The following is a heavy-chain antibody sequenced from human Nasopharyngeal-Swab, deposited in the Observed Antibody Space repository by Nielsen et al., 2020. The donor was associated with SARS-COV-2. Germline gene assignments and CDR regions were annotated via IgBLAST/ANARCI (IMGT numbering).Heavy chain of an antibody. Sequence: SVKVSCKASGYTFTSYAVHWVRQAPGQRLEWMGWINAGNGNTKYSQKFQGRVTITRDTSASTAYMELSSLRSEDTAVYYCARGIAAAGTIDYWGQGTLVTVSS. V-gene: IGHV1-3*01. CDR3: ARGIAAAGTIDY. CDR1: GYTFTSYA. CDR2: INAGNGNT. D-gene: IGHD6-13*01. J-gene: IGHJ4*02.